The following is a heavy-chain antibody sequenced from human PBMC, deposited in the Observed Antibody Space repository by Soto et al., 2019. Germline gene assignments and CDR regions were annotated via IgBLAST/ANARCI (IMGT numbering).Heavy chain of an antibody. V-gene: IGHV1-18*01. J-gene: IGHJ6*02. CDR2: ISPYNGNT. Sequence: QVHLVQSGAEVKKPGASVKVSCETSGYPFTSYGIGWVRQAPGQGLEWMAWISPYNGNTYYAQKFQGRVTLTTDTYTRTVYMELRSLKSDDTAVYYCARDQSFDRAYYYGIDVWGQGTTVTVS. CDR1: GYPFTSYG. CDR3: ARDQSFDRAYYYGIDV.